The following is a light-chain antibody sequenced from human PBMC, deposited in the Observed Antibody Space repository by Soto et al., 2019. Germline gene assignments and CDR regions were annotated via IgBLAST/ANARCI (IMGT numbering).Light chain of an antibody. Sequence: DFQMTQSPSSLSASVGDRVTITCRAIQGINNSLSWYQQKPGKVPKLLIYAASTLQPGVPSRFSGSGSGTDFTLTISSLQPEDVSTYYCQKYMSAPVTFGQGTRLEIK. J-gene: IGKJ5*01. CDR3: QKYMSAPVT. CDR2: AAS. V-gene: IGKV1-27*01. CDR1: QGINNS.